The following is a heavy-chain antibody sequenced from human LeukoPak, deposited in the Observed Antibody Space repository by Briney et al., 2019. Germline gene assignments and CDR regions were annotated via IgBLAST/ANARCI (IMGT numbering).Heavy chain of an antibody. V-gene: IGHV3-9*01. Sequence: PGGSLRLSCAASGFTFDDYAMHWVRQAPGKGLEWVSGISWNSGSIGYADSVKGRFTISRDNAKNSLCLQMNSLRAEDTALYYCAKDPSTGTTDYYYGMDVWGQGTTVTVSS. CDR1: GFTFDDYA. CDR3: AKDPSTGTTDYYYGMDV. CDR2: ISWNSGSI. D-gene: IGHD1-1*01. J-gene: IGHJ6*02.